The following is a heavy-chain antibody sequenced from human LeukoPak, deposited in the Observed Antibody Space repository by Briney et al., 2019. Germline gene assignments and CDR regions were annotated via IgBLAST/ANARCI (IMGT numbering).Heavy chain of an antibody. D-gene: IGHD3-16*02. CDR2: ISSSGSTI. CDR1: GFTFSSYE. J-gene: IGHJ4*02. V-gene: IGHV3-48*03. Sequence: GGSLRLSCAASGFTFSSYEMNWVRQAPGKGLEWVSYISSSGSTIYYADSVKGRFTISRDNAKNSLYLQMNSLRAEDTAVYYCARAQGDYVWGSYRYYFDYWGQGTLVTVSS. CDR3: ARAQGDYVWGSYRYYFDY.